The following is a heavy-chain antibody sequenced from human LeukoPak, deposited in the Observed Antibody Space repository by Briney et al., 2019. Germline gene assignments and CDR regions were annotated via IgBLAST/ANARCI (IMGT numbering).Heavy chain of an antibody. Sequence: ASVKVSCKASGYTFTSHYMHWVRQAPGQGLEWMGWINPNSGGTKYAQRFQGRVTMSRDTSISTAYMELSKLRSDDTAVYYCARDYYDSSGYGAHDYWGQGTLVTVSS. CDR2: INPNSGGT. V-gene: IGHV1-2*02. CDR1: GYTFTSHY. J-gene: IGHJ4*02. CDR3: ARDYYDSSGYGAHDY. D-gene: IGHD3-22*01.